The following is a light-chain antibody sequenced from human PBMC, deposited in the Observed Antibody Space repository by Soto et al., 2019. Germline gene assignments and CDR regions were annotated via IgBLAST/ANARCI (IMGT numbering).Light chain of an antibody. Sequence: QSALTQPASVSGSPGQSITISCPGTSSDVGGYNYVSWYQQHPGKAPKLMIYDVSNRPSGVSNRVSGSKSGNTASLTISWLQAEDEAYYYCSSYTSSSTLLNVFGTGTKLTVL. V-gene: IGLV2-14*01. CDR3: SSYTSSSTLLNV. CDR2: DVS. CDR1: SSDVGGYNY. J-gene: IGLJ1*01.